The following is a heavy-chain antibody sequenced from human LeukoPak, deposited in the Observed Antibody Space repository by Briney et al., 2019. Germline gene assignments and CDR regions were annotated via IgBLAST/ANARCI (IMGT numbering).Heavy chain of an antibody. CDR2: IRSKAYGGTT. V-gene: IGHV3-49*03. CDR1: GFTFGDYA. D-gene: IGHD4-17*01. CDR3: TRDLRDYGDPSFDY. Sequence: GGSLRLSCTASGFTFGDYAMSWFRQAPGKGLEWVGFIRSKAYGGTTEYAASVKGRFTISRDDSKSIAYLQMNSLKTEDTAVYYCTRDLRDYGDPSFDYWSQGTLVTVSS. J-gene: IGHJ4*02.